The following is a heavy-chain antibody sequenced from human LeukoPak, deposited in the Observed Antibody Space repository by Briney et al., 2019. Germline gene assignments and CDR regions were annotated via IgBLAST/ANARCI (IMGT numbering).Heavy chain of an antibody. CDR2: IDGEGSST. CDR3: ATGSGLWSPDW. V-gene: IGHV3-74*01. Sequence: GGSLRLSCAASGFTFSSYWMHWVRQAPGKGLVWVSRIDGEGSSTSYADSVKGRFTISRDNAKNRLYVQMNSLRVEDTAVYYCATGSGLWSPDWWGQGTLVTVSA. D-gene: IGHD5-18*01. J-gene: IGHJ4*02. CDR1: GFTFSSYW.